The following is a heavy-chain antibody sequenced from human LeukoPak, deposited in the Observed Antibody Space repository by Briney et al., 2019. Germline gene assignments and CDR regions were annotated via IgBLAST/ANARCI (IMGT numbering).Heavy chain of an antibody. CDR2: IIPIFGTA. CDR1: GGTFSSYA. CDR3: AGEGSDLRELRKGNWFDP. J-gene: IGHJ5*02. D-gene: IGHD3-10*01. V-gene: IGHV1-69*13. Sequence: ASVKVSCKASGGTFSSYAISWVRQAPGQGLEWMGGIIPIFGTANYAQKFQGRVTITADESTSTAYMELSSLRSEDTAVYYCAGEGSDLRELRKGNWFDPWGQGTLVTVSS.